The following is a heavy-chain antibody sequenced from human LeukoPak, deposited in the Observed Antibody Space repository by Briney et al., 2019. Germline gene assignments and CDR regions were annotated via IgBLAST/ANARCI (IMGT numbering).Heavy chain of an antibody. Sequence: PSETLSLTCAVYGGSFSGFYWSWIRQPPGKGLEWIGEINHSGSTNYNPSLKSRVTISVDTSKNQFSLKLSSVTAADTAVYYCARAGDCSSTSCNSWFDHWGQGTLVTVSS. CDR1: GGSFSGFY. CDR2: INHSGST. J-gene: IGHJ5*02. D-gene: IGHD2-2*01. V-gene: IGHV4-34*01. CDR3: ARAGDCSSTSCNSWFDH.